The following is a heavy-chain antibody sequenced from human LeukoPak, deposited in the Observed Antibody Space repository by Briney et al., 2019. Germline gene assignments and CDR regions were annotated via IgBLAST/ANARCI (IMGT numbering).Heavy chain of an antibody. J-gene: IGHJ4*02. CDR2: IYPDDSDT. Sequence: GESLQISCKGSGYSFTNYWIGWVRQLPGKGLEWMGIIYPDDSDTRYSPSFQGQVTISADKSISTAYLQWSSLKASDTAMYYCARHNNYHDSSGYYYGDFWGQGTLVTVSS. CDR3: ARHNNYHDSSGYYYGDF. CDR1: GYSFTNYW. V-gene: IGHV5-51*01. D-gene: IGHD3-22*01.